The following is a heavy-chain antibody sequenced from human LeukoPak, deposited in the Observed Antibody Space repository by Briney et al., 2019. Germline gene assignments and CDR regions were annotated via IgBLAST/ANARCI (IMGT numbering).Heavy chain of an antibody. Sequence: PGGSLRLSCAASGFMLSSFPMHWVRQAPGKGLEWVSAISGSGGSTYYADSVKGRFTISRDNSKNTLYLQMNSLRAEDTAVYYCAKDTDISAAGTFDYWGQGTLVTVSS. J-gene: IGHJ4*02. V-gene: IGHV3-23*01. CDR1: GFMLSSFP. D-gene: IGHD6-13*01. CDR2: ISGSGGST. CDR3: AKDTDISAAGTFDY.